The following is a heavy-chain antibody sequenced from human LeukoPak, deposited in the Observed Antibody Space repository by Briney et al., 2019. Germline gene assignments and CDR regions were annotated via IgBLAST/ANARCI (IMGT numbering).Heavy chain of an antibody. Sequence: PSGTLSLTCAVYGGSFSGYYWSWIRQPPGKGLEWIGEIYHTENTNYNPSLKSRVTVSLDTSKNQFSLKLTSVTAADTAVYYCARGRYDSAGLYFDYWGQGTLVTVSS. V-gene: IGHV4-34*01. J-gene: IGHJ4*02. CDR3: ARGRYDSAGLYFDY. CDR2: IYHTENT. D-gene: IGHD3-22*01. CDR1: GGSFSGYY.